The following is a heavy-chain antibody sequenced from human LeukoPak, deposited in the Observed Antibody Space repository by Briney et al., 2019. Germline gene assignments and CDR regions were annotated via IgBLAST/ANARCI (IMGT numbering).Heavy chain of an antibody. V-gene: IGHV3-23*01. D-gene: IGHD3-16*01. CDR2: ISGAGTGT. J-gene: IGHJ6*03. Sequence: GGSLRLSCAASGFTFSSYAMSWVRQAPGEGLEWVSSISGAGTGTYYADSVKGRFTISRDNSKNMLYLQMNSLRVGDTAVYYCARDPRARFANYYMDVWGKGTTVTVSS. CDR3: ARDPRARFANYYMDV. CDR1: GFTFSSYA.